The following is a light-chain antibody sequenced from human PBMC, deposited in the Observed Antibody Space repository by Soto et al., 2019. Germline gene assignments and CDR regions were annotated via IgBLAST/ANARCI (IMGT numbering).Light chain of an antibody. Sequence: EIVLTQSPGTLSLSPGERATLSCRASQSVSSSYLAWYQQKPGQAPRLLIYGASSRATGIPDRFSGSGSGTDFTLTISRLEPEDFAVYYCQQYGSSPLYTFGQETKLAIK. J-gene: IGKJ2*01. CDR2: GAS. CDR3: QQYGSSPLYT. V-gene: IGKV3-20*01. CDR1: QSVSSSY.